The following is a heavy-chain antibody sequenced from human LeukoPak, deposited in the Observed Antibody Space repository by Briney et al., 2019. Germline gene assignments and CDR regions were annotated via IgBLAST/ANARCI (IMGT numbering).Heavy chain of an antibody. CDR2: TYYRSKWYN. J-gene: IGHJ3*02. CDR1: GDSISSNTAS. V-gene: IGHV6-1*01. CDR3: ARGGFGGYSGYDRKNAFDI. Sequence: SQTLSLTCVISGDSISSNTASWNWIRQSPSRGLEWLGRTYYRSKWYNDYAVSVKSRITINPDTSKNQFSLQLNSVTPEDTAVYYCARGGFGGYSGYDRKNAFDIWGQGTMVTVSS. D-gene: IGHD5-12*01.